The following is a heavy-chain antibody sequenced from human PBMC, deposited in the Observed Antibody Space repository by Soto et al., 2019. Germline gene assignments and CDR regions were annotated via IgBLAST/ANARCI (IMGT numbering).Heavy chain of an antibody. CDR1: GFTFSNYG. CDR3: VSPLIVPRFYYYYYMDV. J-gene: IGHJ6*03. V-gene: IGHV3-21*01. CDR2: ISGGSEYK. Sequence: EVHLVESGGGLVKPGGSLRLSCAASGFTFSNYGMNWVRQAPGKGLEWVSAISGGSEYKFYADSVKGRFTISRDNAKNSLYLQMNSLRAEDTAVYYCVSPLIVPRFYYYYYMDVWGKGTTVTVSS. D-gene: IGHD1-26*01.